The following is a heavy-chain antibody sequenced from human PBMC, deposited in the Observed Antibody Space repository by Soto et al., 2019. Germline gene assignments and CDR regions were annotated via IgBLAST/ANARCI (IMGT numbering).Heavy chain of an antibody. CDR2: ISYDGSNK. J-gene: IGHJ2*01. V-gene: IGHV3-30*18. D-gene: IGHD6-19*01. CDR1: GFTFSSYG. CDR3: AKVMGIAVSWYFGL. Sequence: QVQLVESGGGVVQPGRSLRLSCAASGFTFSSYGMHWVRQAPGKGLEWVAVISYDGSNKYYADSVKGRFTISRDNSKNSMYLQMNSLRSEYTAVYYCAKVMGIAVSWYFGLWGRGTLVTVSS.